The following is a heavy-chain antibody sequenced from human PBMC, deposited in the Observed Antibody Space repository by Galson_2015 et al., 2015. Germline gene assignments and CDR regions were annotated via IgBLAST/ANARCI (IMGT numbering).Heavy chain of an antibody. CDR1: GFTVSSNY. D-gene: IGHD5-18*01. CDR2: ISYDGRNK. Sequence: SLRLSCAAFGFTVSSNYMHWVRQAPGKGLEWVAVISYDGRNKEYADSVKGRFTISRDNSKNTLYLQMNSQGTDDTAVYYCARDSGLDTAMAIYDYWGQGTLVTVSS. CDR3: ARDSGLDTAMAIYDY. J-gene: IGHJ4*02. V-gene: IGHV3-30*03.